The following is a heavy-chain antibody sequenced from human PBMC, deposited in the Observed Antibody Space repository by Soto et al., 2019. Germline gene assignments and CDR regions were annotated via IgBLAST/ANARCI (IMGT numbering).Heavy chain of an antibody. CDR3: AKDRSENFWVYYYAMDV. D-gene: IGHD6-19*01. CDR2: IGGSSSGT. J-gene: IGHJ6*02. Sequence: PGGSLRLSCEASGFNFGAYAMSWVRQAPGKGLEWVSGIGGSSSGTYYTDSVKGRFTISRDNSKNTVYLQMNSLRGEDTAVYYCAKDRSENFWVYYYAMDVWGQGTAVTV. CDR1: GFNFGAYA. V-gene: IGHV3-23*01.